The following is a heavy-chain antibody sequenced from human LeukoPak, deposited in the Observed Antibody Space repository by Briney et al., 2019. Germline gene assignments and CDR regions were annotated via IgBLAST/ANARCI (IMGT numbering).Heavy chain of an antibody. CDR3: AKDSVDRYSSYNLGY. Sequence: GGSLRLSCAASGFTFSSYGMHWVRQAPGKGLEGVAFIRYDGSNKNYADSAKGRFTISRDNSKNTLYLQMNSLRAEDTAVYYCAKDSVDRYSSYNLGYWGQGTLVTVSS. CDR2: IRYDGSNK. J-gene: IGHJ4*02. V-gene: IGHV3-30*02. D-gene: IGHD6-13*01. CDR1: GFTFSSYG.